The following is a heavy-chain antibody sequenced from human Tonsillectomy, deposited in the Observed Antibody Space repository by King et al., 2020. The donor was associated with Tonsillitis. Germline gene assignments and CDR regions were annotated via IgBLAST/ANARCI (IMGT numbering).Heavy chain of an antibody. CDR3: ARDEGGSGYSYGYGYWYFDL. D-gene: IGHD5-18*01. J-gene: IGHJ2*01. Sequence: VQLVESGAEVKKPGASVKVSCKASGYTFTSYYMHWVRQAPGQGLEWMGIINPSGGSTSYAQKFQGRVTMTRDTSTSTVYMELSSLRSEDTAVYYCARDEGGSGYSYGYGYWYFDLWGRGTLVTVSS. V-gene: IGHV1-46*01. CDR1: GYTFTSYY. CDR2: INPSGGST.